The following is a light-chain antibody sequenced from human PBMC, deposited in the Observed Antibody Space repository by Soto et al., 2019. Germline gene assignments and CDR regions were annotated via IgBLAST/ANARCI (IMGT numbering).Light chain of an antibody. J-gene: IGKJ2*01. Sequence: EIVMTQSPATLSVSPGERVTLSCRAGQSVSDNLAWYQQRPGRAPRLLIYGASTRATGIPARFNGSGSGTEFTLTISSLQSEDFAVYYCQQSNNWPYTFGQGTKLDIK. CDR2: GAS. CDR3: QQSNNWPYT. CDR1: QSVSDN. V-gene: IGKV3-15*01.